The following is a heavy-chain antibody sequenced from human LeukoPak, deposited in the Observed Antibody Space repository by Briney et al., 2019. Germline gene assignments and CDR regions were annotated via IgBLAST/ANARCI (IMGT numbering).Heavy chain of an antibody. D-gene: IGHD5-24*01. Sequence: GGSLRLSCAASGFPFHDHDMYWVRQTPGKGLEWVALISHGGGKEHYAESVKGRFTISRGNSRSTVYLQMSSLRSDDTAIYYCAKTLDGFWPQFDFWGQGTLLTVSS. CDR3: AKTLDGFWPQFDF. CDR2: ISHGGGKE. V-gene: IGHV3-30*18. CDR1: GFPFHDHD. J-gene: IGHJ4*02.